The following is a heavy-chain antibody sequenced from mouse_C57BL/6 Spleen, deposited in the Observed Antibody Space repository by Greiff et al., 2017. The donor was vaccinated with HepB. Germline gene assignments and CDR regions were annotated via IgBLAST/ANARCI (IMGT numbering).Heavy chain of an antibody. CDR1: GYTFTSYW. Sequence: VQLQQPGTELVKPGASVKLSCKASGYTFTSYWMHWVKQSPGQGLEWIGNINPSNGGTNYNEKFKSKATLTVDKSSSTAYMQLSSLTSEDSAVYYCARGGPPWDVFAYWGQGTLVTVSA. CDR2: INPSNGGT. CDR3: ARGGPPWDVFAY. D-gene: IGHD4-1*01. V-gene: IGHV1-53*01. J-gene: IGHJ3*01.